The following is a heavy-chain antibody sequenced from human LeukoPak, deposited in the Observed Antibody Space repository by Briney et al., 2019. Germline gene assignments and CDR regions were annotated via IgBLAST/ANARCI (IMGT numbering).Heavy chain of an antibody. CDR1: GFTFSSCW. CDR2: IKQDGSET. J-gene: IGHJ6*03. CDR3: ARGAGIAAASARILYYYYYMDV. Sequence: GGSLRLSCAASGFTFSSCWMTWVRQAPGKGPEWVANIKQDGSETYYVDSVKGRFTISRDNAKNSLYLQMNSLRAEDTAVYYCARGAGIAAASARILYYYYYMDVWGKGTTVTVSS. V-gene: IGHV3-7*04. D-gene: IGHD6-13*01.